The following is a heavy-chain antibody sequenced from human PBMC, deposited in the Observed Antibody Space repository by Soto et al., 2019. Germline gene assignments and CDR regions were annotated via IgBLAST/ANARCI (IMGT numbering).Heavy chain of an antibody. D-gene: IGHD3-3*01. CDR1: GFTFSSYS. CDR2: ISSSSSTI. V-gene: IGHV3-48*01. Sequence: EVQLVESGGGLVQPGGSLRLSCAASGFTFSSYSMNWVRQAPGKGLEWVSYISSSSSTIYYADSVKGRFTISRDNAKNSLYLQMNSLRAEDTAVYYCARLPRHDFWSGSNWFDPWGQGTLVTVSS. CDR3: ARLPRHDFWSGSNWFDP. J-gene: IGHJ5*02.